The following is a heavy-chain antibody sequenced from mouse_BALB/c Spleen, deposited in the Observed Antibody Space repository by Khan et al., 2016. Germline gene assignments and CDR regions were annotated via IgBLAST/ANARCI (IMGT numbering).Heavy chain of an antibody. J-gene: IGHJ2*01. D-gene: IGHD1-3*01. CDR2: IYPGDGDT. Sequence: QVQLKQSGADLARPGASVKLSCKASGYTFTNYWMQWVKQRPGQGLEWIGAIYPGDGDTRYTQKFKGKATLTADKSSTTAYMQLSSLASEDSAVYYCASSKIRGYFDYWGQGTTLTVSS. V-gene: IGHV1-87*01. CDR1: GYTFTNYW. CDR3: ASSKIRGYFDY.